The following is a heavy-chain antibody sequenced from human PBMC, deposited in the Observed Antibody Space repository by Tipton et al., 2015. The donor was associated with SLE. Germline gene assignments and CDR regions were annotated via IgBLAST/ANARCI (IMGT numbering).Heavy chain of an antibody. V-gene: IGHV3-21*03. CDR2: ISSSSSYI. J-gene: IGHJ4*02. CDR3: ASLDYGDYFYYFDY. CDR1: GFTFSSYT. Sequence: GSLRLSCAASGFTFSSYTMNWVRQAPGKGLEWVSSISSSSSYIYYADSVKGRFTISRDNAKNSLYLQMNSLRAEDTAVYYCASLDYGDYFYYFDYWGQGTLVTVS. D-gene: IGHD4-17*01.